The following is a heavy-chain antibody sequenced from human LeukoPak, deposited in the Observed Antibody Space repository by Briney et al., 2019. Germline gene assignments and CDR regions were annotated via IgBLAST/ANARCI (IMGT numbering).Heavy chain of an antibody. CDR1: GFTFSSYA. CDR2: IYASGST. CDR3: ARGPYYFDSSAYQIYYYYMDV. D-gene: IGHD3-22*01. V-gene: IGHV4-4*07. J-gene: IGHJ6*03. Sequence: GSLRLSCAASGFTFSSYAMSWVRQAPGKGLEWVGRIYASGSTNYNPSLKSRVTISVDTSKNQFSLKLSFVTAADTAVYYCARGPYYFDSSAYQIYYYYMDVWGKGTTVTISS.